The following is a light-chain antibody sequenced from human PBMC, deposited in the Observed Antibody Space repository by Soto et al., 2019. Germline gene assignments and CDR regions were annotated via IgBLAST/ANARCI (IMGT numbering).Light chain of an antibody. V-gene: IGKV3-20*01. CDR1: QSVGDTY. CDR3: QQYAGSPRT. J-gene: IGKJ1*01. Sequence: EIVLTQSPGTLSLSPGERATLSCRASQSVGDTYLAWYQQKPGQAPRLLIYAASLRATGIPDRFSGSGSGTDFTLTISRLEPEDFAVYFCQQYAGSPRTFGQGTKV. CDR2: AAS.